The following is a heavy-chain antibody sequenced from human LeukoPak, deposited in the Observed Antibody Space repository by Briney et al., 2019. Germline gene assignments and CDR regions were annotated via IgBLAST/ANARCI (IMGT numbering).Heavy chain of an antibody. CDR3: AAGPQIRFCPVGDAFDI. CDR2: IVVGSGNT. J-gene: IGHJ3*02. CDR1: GFTFTSSA. Sequence: ASVKVSCKASGFTFTSSATQWVRQARGQRLEWIGWIVVGSGNTNYAQKFQERVTITRDMSTSTAYMELSSLRSEDTAVYYRAAGPQIRFCPVGDAFDIWGQGTMVTVSS. V-gene: IGHV1-58*02. D-gene: IGHD3-3*01.